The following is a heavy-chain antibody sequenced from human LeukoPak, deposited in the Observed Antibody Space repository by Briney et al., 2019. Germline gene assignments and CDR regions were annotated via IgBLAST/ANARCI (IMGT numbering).Heavy chain of an antibody. Sequence: GGSLRLSCAASGFTFSRYWMFWVRQAPGKGLVWVSRINSDGTSTNYADSVKGRFTISRDNTKNMLYLQMNSLRPEDTAVYYCGTHDVMWEVDYWGQGALVTVST. CDR1: GFTFSRYW. D-gene: IGHD1-26*01. CDR3: GTHDVMWEVDY. CDR2: INSDGTST. J-gene: IGHJ4*02. V-gene: IGHV3-74*01.